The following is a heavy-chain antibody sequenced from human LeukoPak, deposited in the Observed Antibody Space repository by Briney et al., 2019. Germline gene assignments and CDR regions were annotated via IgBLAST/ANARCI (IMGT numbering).Heavy chain of an antibody. CDR2: ISWNSGSI. Sequence: GRSLRLSCAASGFTFDDYAMHWVRQAPGKGLEWVSGISWNSGSIDYADSVKGRFIISRDNAKNSLYLQRNSLRAEDTALYYCAKDPSYQRLYNYFDYWGQGTLVTVSS. J-gene: IGHJ4*02. V-gene: IGHV3-9*01. CDR1: GFTFDDYA. D-gene: IGHD2-2*02. CDR3: AKDPSYQRLYNYFDY.